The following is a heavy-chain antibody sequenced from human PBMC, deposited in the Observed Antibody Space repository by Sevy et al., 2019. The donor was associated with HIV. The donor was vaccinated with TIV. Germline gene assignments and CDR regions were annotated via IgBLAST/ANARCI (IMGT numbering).Heavy chain of an antibody. J-gene: IGHJ4*02. CDR2: IFYSGST. V-gene: IGHV4-61*01. D-gene: IGHD3-22*01. Sequence: SETLSLTCTVSGGSVSSGSFYWSWIRQPPGKGLERIGYIFYSGSTNYNPSLTSRVTISVDTSKNQFSLKLRSVTAADTAVYYCAVSYYYDRSGYYSFDYWGQGTLVTVSS. CDR3: AVSYYYDRSGYYSFDY. CDR1: GGSVSSGSFY.